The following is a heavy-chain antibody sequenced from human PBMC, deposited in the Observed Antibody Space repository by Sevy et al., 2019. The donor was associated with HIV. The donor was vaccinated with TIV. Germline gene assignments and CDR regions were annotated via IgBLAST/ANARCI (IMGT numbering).Heavy chain of an antibody. CDR2: ISYDGINK. Sequence: GGSLRLSCAASGFTFSDYAMHWVRHTQGKGLEWVAVISYDGINKNYADSVKGRFTLSRDNSKNTLYLQMNSLRVEDTAVYYCARFPPERAFDIWGQGTMVTVSS. J-gene: IGHJ3*02. CDR1: GFTFSDYA. CDR3: ARFPPERAFDI. V-gene: IGHV3-30-3*01.